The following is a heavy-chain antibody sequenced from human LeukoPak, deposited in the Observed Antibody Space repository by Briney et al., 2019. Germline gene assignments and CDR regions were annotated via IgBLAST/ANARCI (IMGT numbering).Heavy chain of an antibody. CDR1: GFTFSSYA. CDR2: ISGSGGST. J-gene: IGHJ4*02. V-gene: IGHV3-23*01. D-gene: IGHD3-10*01. Sequence: PGGSLRLSCAASGFTFSSYAMSWVRQAPGKRLEWVSAISGSGGSTYYADSVKGRFTISRDNAKNSLHLQMNSLRAEDTAVYYCARDKVRGAKPPFDYWGQGTLVTVSS. CDR3: ARDKVRGAKPPFDY.